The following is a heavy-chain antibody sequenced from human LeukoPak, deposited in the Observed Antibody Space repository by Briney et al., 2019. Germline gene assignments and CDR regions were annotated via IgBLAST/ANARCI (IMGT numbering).Heavy chain of an antibody. V-gene: IGHV4-4*02. CDR1: SGSIFSSNW. Sequence: SETLSLTCAVSSGSIFSSNWWSWVRQPPGKGLEWIGQIFHSGSTSYSPSLKSRVTISVDKSKNQISLKLSSVTAADTAVYYCARGVSRGYSYGRYYMDVWGKGTTVTVSS. D-gene: IGHD5-18*01. CDR3: ARGVSRGYSYGRYYMDV. J-gene: IGHJ6*03. CDR2: IFHSGST.